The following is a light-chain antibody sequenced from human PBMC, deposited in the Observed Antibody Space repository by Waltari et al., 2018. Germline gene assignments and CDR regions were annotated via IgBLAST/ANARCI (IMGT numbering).Light chain of an antibody. J-gene: IGKJ3*01. CDR2: WAS. CDR1: QSVINSADNKNK. CDR3: QQYYRVPFT. V-gene: IGKV4-1*01. Sequence: DIVMTQSPDSLTVSLGERATINCKSSQSVINSADNKNKLAWYQQKAGQPPKRLIYWASTRESGVPDRFSGSGSGTDFTLTISSLQAEDVAVYYCQQYYRVPFTFGPGTKVDIK.